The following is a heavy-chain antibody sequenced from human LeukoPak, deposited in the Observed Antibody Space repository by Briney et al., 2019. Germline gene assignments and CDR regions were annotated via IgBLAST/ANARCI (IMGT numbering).Heavy chain of an antibody. V-gene: IGHV3-30*02. Sequence: GGSLRLSCAASGFTFSTYGMHWVRQAPDKGLEWVAFIRLDGVTTYHADSVKGRFTISRDNSKNTLYLQMNSLRTEDTAMYYCAKGYDTRHWGQGNLVIVSS. J-gene: IGHJ1*01. CDR2: IRLDGVTT. CDR1: GFTFSTYG. D-gene: IGHD3-9*01. CDR3: AKGYDTRH.